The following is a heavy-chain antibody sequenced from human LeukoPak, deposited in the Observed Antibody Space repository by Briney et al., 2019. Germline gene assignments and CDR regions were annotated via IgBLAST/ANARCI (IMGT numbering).Heavy chain of an antibody. CDR2: IKPNDGGT. CDR1: GYTFTGYY. J-gene: IGHJ3*02. CDR3: ARDDGVITMARHPDAFDI. D-gene: IGHD3-10*01. Sequence: GASVKVSCMTSGYTFTGYYIHWVRQAPGQGLEWMGWIKPNDGGTNYAQKFQGRVTMTRDTSISTAYMELSRLRSDDTAVYYCARDDGVITMARHPDAFDIWGQGTMVTVSS. V-gene: IGHV1-2*02.